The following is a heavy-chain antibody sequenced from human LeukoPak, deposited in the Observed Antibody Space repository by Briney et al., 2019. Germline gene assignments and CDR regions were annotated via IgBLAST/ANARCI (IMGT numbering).Heavy chain of an antibody. CDR1: GVTLSNYA. J-gene: IGHJ4*02. D-gene: IGHD4-17*01. CDR2: ISFDGTNK. Sequence: RRSLRLSCTASGVTLSNYAMHWVRRPPGRGLEWVAVISFDGTNKYYGDSVEGRFSVSRDNSKNTLYLQMNSLRPDDTAMYYCATDYGDYEPIDYWGQGTLVTVSS. CDR3: ATDYGDYEPIDY. V-gene: IGHV3-30*04.